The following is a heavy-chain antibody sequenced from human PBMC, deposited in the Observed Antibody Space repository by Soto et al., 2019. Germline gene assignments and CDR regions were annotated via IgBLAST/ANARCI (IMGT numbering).Heavy chain of an antibody. Sequence: SVKVSCKASGGTFSSYAISWVRQAPGQGLEWMGGIIPIFGTANYAQKFQGRVTITADKSTSTAYMELSSLRSEDTAVYYCARVRFLEWLLPRVLYYYGMDVWGQGTTVTVSS. CDR1: GGTFSSYA. CDR3: ARVRFLEWLLPRVLYYYGMDV. J-gene: IGHJ6*02. CDR2: IIPIFGTA. V-gene: IGHV1-69*06. D-gene: IGHD3-3*01.